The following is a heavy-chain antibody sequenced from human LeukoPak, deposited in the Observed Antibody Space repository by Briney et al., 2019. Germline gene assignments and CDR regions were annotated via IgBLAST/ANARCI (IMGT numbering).Heavy chain of an antibody. D-gene: IGHD6-19*01. J-gene: IGHJ4*02. CDR3: VGGIGWQPDY. V-gene: IGHV3-7*03. CDR2: IRQDGRET. CDR1: PGITFSDYW. Sequence: GGSLRLSCAASPGITFSDYWMNWVRQAPGKGLEWVAIIRQDGRETLYLDSVRGRFTISRDDAKSSVYLEINSLRAEDTAVYYCVGGIGWQPDYWGQGTLVTVSS.